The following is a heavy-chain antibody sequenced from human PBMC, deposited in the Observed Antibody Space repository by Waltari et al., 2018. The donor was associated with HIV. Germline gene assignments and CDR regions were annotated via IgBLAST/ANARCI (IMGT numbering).Heavy chain of an antibody. J-gene: IGHJ4*02. CDR2: FWSDGAEI. Sequence: QVQLVESGGGVVEPGTSLTLSFAVCGFSFCSFAIHWVRQATGKGLEWLAVFWSDGAEISYADSVKGRFTVSKDSSQKTLYLHLTSLRAEDTALYYCARGYSSSRWIPLYHWGRGTLVTVSS. CDR3: ARGYSSSRWIPLYH. D-gene: IGHD6-6*01. CDR1: GFSFCSFA. V-gene: IGHV3-33*01.